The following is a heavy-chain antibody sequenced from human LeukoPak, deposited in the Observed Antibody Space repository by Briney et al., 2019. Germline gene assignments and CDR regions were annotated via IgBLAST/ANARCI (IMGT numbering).Heavy chain of an antibody. D-gene: IGHD2-2*01. J-gene: IGHJ6*03. CDR2: IYYSGST. CDR3: ARRVYQLHYQYYMDV. CDR1: GGSISSYY. V-gene: IGHV4-59*12. Sequence: PSETLSLTCTVSGGSISSYYWSWIRQPPGKGLEWIGYIYYSGSTNYNPSLKSRVTISVDTYKNQFSLKLSSVTAADTAVYYCARRVYQLHYQYYMDVWGKGTTVTVSS.